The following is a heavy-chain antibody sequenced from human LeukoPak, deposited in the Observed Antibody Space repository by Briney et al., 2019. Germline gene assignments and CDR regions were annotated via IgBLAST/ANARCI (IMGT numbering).Heavy chain of an antibody. CDR3: ASAYYDFWSGYPYYFDY. CDR2: ISSSSSYI. J-gene: IGHJ4*02. D-gene: IGHD3-3*01. Sequence: PGGSLRLSCAASGFTFSSYSMNWVRQAPGKGLEWVSSISSSSSYIYYADSVKGRFTISRDNAKNSLYLRMNSLRAEDTAVYYCASAYYDFWSGYPYYFDYWGQGTLVTVSS. V-gene: IGHV3-21*01. CDR1: GFTFSSYS.